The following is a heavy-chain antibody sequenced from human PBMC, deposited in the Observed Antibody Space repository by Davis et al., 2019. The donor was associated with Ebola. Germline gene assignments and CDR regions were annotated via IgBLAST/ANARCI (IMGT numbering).Heavy chain of an antibody. CDR2: IYYSGST. D-gene: IGHD3-22*01. J-gene: IGHJ6*02. CDR3: ASGLSKWFGMDV. CDR1: GGSISSYY. Sequence: PGGSLRLSCTVSGGSISSYYWSWIRQPPGKGLEWIGYIYYSGSTNYNPSLKSRVTISVDTSKNQFSLKLSSMTAADTAVYYCASGLSKWFGMDVWGQGTTVTVSS. V-gene: IGHV4-59*08.